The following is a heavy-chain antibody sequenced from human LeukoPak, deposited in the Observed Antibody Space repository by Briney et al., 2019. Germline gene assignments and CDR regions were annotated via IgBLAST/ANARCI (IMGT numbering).Heavy chain of an antibody. Sequence: GGSLRLSCAASGFAFSNYEMHWVRQAPGKGLEWVSYISPTGISIYYADSVKGRFTISRDNAKNSLYLQMNSLRAEDTAVYYCAELGITMIGGVWGKGTTVTISS. CDR3: AELGITMIGGV. CDR1: GFAFSNYE. CDR2: ISPTGISI. J-gene: IGHJ6*04. V-gene: IGHV3-48*03. D-gene: IGHD3-10*02.